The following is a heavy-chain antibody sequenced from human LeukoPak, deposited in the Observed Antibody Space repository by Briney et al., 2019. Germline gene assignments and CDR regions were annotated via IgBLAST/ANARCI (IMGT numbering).Heavy chain of an antibody. CDR1: GGSISSYY. CDR3: ARLLWFGELKESDDAFDI. J-gene: IGHJ3*02. CDR2: IYTSGST. V-gene: IGHV4-4*07. D-gene: IGHD3-10*01. Sequence: TSETLSLTCTVSGGSISSYYWSWIRQPAGKGLEWIGRIYTSGSTNYNPPLKSRVTMSVDTSKNQFSLKLSSVTAADTAVYYCARLLWFGELKESDDAFDIWGQGTMVTVSS.